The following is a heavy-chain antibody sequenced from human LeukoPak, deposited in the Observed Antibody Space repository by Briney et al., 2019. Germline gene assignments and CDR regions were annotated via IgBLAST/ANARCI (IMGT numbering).Heavy chain of an antibody. J-gene: IGHJ3*02. V-gene: IGHV3-7*02. CDR1: GFTFSSYW. D-gene: IGHD5-24*01. CDR2: IKQDGSEK. CDR3: AKSQWLQFDAYDM. Sequence: PGGSLRLSCAASGFTFSSYWMSWVRQAPGKGLEWVANIKQDGSEKYYVDSVKGRFTVSRDDAKNSLFLQMNSLRVEDTAVYYCAKSQWLQFDAYDMWGQGTMVTVS.